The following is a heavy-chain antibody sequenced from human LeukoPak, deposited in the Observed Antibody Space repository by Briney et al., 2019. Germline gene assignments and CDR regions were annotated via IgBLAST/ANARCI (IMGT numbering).Heavy chain of an antibody. CDR1: GGTFSSYA. CDR3: AREGHGDYS. CDR2: IVPIVGTA. Sequence: ASVKVSCKASGGTFSSYAISWVRQAPGQGLEWMGGIVPIVGTANYAQKFQGRVTITADKSTSTAYMELSSLRSEDTAVYYCAREGHGDYSWGKGTTVTVSS. V-gene: IGHV1-69*06. D-gene: IGHD4-17*01. J-gene: IGHJ6*04.